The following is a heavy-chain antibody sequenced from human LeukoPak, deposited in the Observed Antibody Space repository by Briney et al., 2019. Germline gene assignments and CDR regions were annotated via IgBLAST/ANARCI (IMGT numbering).Heavy chain of an antibody. CDR2: ISYDGSNK. J-gene: IGHJ4*02. CDR3: AKEADSTFDY. CDR1: GFTFSSYG. D-gene: IGHD2/OR15-2a*01. V-gene: IGHV3-30*18. Sequence: GGSLRLSCAASGFTFSSYGMHWVRQAPGKGLEWVAVISYDGSNKYYADSVKGRFTISRDNSKNTLYLQMNSLRAEDTAVYYCAKEADSTFDYWGQGTLVTVSS.